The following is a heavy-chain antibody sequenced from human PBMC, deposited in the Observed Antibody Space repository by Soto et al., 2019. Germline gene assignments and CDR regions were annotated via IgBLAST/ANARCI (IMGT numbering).Heavy chain of an antibody. CDR3: ARSGPIGIVVGTRFDY. CDR2: IIPIFGTA. J-gene: IGHJ4*02. Sequence: QVQLVQSGAEVKKPGSSVKVSCKASGGTFSSYAISWVRQAPGQGLEWMGGIIPIFGTANYAQKFQGRVTINADDSTSTAYMELSSLRSEDTAVYYCARSGPIGIVVGTRFDYWCQGTLVTVSS. CDR1: GGTFSSYA. V-gene: IGHV1-69*01. D-gene: IGHD3-22*01.